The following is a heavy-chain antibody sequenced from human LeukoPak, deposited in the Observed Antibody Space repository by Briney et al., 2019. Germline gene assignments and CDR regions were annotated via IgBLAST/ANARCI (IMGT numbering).Heavy chain of an antibody. D-gene: IGHD2-15*01. V-gene: IGHV4-4*07. J-gene: IGHJ5*02. Sequence: SETLSLTCTVSGGSISSYYWSWIRQPAGKGPEWIWRIYTSGSTNYNPSLKSRVTMSVDTSKNQFSLKLSSVTAADTAVYYCARGRYCSGGSCYGFDPWGQGTLVTVSS. CDR1: GGSISSYY. CDR3: ARGRYCSGGSCYGFDP. CDR2: IYTSGST.